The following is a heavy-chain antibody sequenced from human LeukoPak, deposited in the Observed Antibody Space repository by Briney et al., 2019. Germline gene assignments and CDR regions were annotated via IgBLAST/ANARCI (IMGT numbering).Heavy chain of an antibody. Sequence: GGSLRLSCAASGFIFNTYAMHWVRQAPGKGLEWVAVISYDGSNKYYADSVKGRFTISRDNSRNTMNLQMNSLRVEDTAIYYCARVVLSTFYYGMDVWGQGTTVTVSS. CDR1: GFIFNTYA. D-gene: IGHD3-16*01. J-gene: IGHJ6*02. CDR3: ARVVLSTFYYGMDV. V-gene: IGHV3-30-3*01. CDR2: ISYDGSNK.